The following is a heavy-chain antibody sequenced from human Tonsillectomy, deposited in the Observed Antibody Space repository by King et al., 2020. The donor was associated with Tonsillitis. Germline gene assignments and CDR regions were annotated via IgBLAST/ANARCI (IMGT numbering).Heavy chain of an antibody. J-gene: IGHJ4*02. V-gene: IGHV1-2*02. CDR3: VRENWYYDY. Sequence: QLVQSGAEVKKPGASVKGSCQASGYTFTDFHMHWVRQAPGQGLEWMGWIYPNDGGTYYAQKFQGRISLTRDTSINSLYMELTRLTSDDTALYYCVRENWYYDYWGQGTLVTVSS. CDR1: GYTFTDFH. D-gene: IGHD1-1*01. CDR2: IYPNDGGT.